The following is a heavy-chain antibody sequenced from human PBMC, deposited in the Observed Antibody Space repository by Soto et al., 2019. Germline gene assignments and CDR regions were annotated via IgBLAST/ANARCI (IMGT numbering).Heavy chain of an antibody. CDR2: ISWNSGSI. CDR1: GFTFDDYA. CDR3: ASTTVKNYYFDY. D-gene: IGHD4-17*01. V-gene: IGHV3-9*01. Sequence: EVQLVESGGGLVQPGRSLRLSCAASGFTFDDYAMHWVRQAPGKGLEWVSGISWNSGSICYADSVKGRFTISRDNAKNFLYLQMNSLRAEDTALYYCASTTVKNYYFDYWGQGTLVTVSS. J-gene: IGHJ4*02.